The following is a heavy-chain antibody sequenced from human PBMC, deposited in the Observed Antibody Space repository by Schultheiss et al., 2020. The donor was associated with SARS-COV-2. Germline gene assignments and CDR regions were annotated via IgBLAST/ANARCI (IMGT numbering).Heavy chain of an antibody. J-gene: IGHJ4*02. Sequence: GGSLRLSCAASGFTFSSYSMNWVRQAPGKGLEWVSSISSSSSYIYYADSVKGRFTISRDNAKNSLYLQMNSLRAEDTAVYYCARDRGTVTMGYYFDYWGQGTLVTVAS. V-gene: IGHV3-21*01. D-gene: IGHD4-17*01. CDR3: ARDRGTVTMGYYFDY. CDR1: GFTFSSYS. CDR2: ISSSSSYI.